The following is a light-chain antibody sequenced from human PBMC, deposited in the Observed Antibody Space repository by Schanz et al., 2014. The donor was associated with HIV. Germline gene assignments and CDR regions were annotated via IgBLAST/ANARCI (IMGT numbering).Light chain of an antibody. CDR3: QQSYSTPRT. Sequence: DIQLTQSPSFLSASVEDRVTITCRASHGISTYLAWYQQKPGKAPKLLIYAASTLQSGVPSRFSGSGSGTEFTLTISSLQPEDFATYYCQQSYSTPRTFGQGTKVEIK. CDR1: HGISTY. V-gene: IGKV1-9*01. J-gene: IGKJ1*01. CDR2: AAS.